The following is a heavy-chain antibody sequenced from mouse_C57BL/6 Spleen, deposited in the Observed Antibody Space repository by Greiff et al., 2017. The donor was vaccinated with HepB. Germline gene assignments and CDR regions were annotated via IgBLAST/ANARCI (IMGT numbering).Heavy chain of an antibody. CDR1: GYTFTSYG. V-gene: IGHV1-81*01. J-gene: IGHJ4*01. CDR2: IYPRSGNT. CDR3: ARRRDGYPYAMDY. Sequence: QVQLQQSGAELARPGASVKLSCKASGYTFTSYGISWVKQSTGQGLEWIGEIYPRSGNTYYNEKFKGKATLTADKSSSTAYMELRSLTSEDSAVYFCARRRDGYPYAMDYWGQGTSVTVSS. D-gene: IGHD2-3*01.